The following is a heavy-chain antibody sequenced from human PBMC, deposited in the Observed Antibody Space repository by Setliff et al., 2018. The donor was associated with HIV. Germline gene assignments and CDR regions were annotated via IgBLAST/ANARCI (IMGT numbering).Heavy chain of an antibody. D-gene: IGHD3-3*01. CDR1: GGSISSSSYY. CDR2: IYYSGST. J-gene: IGHJ4*02. Sequence: PSETLSLTCTVSGGSISSSSYYWSWIRQPPGKGLEWIGYIYYSGSTYYNPSLKSRVTMSIDTSTQQFFLNVTSVTAADTAVYYCAGFSYNFWVYRFDHWGQGALVTVSS. CDR3: AGFSYNFWVYRFDH. V-gene: IGHV4-61*05.